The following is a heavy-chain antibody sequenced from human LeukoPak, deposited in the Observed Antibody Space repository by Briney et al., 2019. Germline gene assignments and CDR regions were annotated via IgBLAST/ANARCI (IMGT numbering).Heavy chain of an antibody. CDR3: ARWRGIAAAGTDDY. J-gene: IGHJ4*02. D-gene: IGHD6-13*01. CDR2: IYYSGST. V-gene: IGHV4-59*12. Sequence: SETLSLTCTVSGGSISSYYWSWIRQPPGKGLEWIGYIYYSGSTNYNPSLKSRVTISVDKSKNQFSLKLSSVTAADTAVYYCARWRGIAAAGTDDYWGQGTLVTVSS. CDR1: GGSISSYY.